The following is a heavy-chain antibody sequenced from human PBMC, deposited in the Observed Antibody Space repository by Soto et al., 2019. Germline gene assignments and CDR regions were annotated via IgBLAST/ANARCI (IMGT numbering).Heavy chain of an antibody. CDR3: LYGVTGWFDP. V-gene: IGHV1-69*02. Sequence: QVQLVQSGAEVKKPGSSVKVSCKASGGTFSSYTISWVRQAPGQGLEWMGRIIPILGIANYAQKFQGRVTITADKSTSTAYMELSSLRSEDTAVYYCLYGVTGWFDPWGQGTLVTVSS. CDR1: GGTFSSYT. J-gene: IGHJ5*02. D-gene: IGHD4-17*01. CDR2: IIPILGIA.